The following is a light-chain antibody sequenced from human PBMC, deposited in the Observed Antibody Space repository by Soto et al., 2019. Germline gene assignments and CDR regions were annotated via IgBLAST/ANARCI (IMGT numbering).Light chain of an antibody. CDR3: HQYKYWPPT. J-gene: IGKJ1*01. CDR2: GAS. CDR1: QSVSSN. Sequence: EIVLTQSPGTLSLSPGERATLSCRASQSVSSNYLAWYQQKPGQAPRLLIYGASSRATGIPDRFSGSGSGTEFTLTISSLQSEDFAAYYCHQYKYWPPTFGQGTKVDIK. V-gene: IGKV3D-15*01.